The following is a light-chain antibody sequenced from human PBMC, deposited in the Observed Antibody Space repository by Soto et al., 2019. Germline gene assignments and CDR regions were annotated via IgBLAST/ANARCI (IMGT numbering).Light chain of an antibody. CDR3: CSYAAISVV. CDR1: ISDIGGYKY. Sequence: QSALTQPRSVSGSPGQSVTISCTGTISDIGGYKYVSWYQHHPGKAPKLLIYDVSERPSGVPDRFSGSKSGNTASLTISGLQAEDEADYYCCSYAAISVVFGGGTKLTVL. CDR2: DVS. V-gene: IGLV2-11*01. J-gene: IGLJ2*01.